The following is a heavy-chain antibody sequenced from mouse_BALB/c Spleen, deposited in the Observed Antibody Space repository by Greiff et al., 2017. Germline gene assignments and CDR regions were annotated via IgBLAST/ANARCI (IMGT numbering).Heavy chain of an antibody. CDR3: ASLTYGSSPWFAY. CDR2: IWSGGST. CDR1: GFSLTSYG. D-gene: IGHD1-1*01. V-gene: IGHV2-2*02. Sequence: QVQLQQSGPGLVQPSQSLSITCTVSGFSLTSYGVHWVRQSPGKGLEWLGVIWSGGSTDYNAAFISRLSISKDNSKSQVFFKMNSLQANDTAIYYCASLTYGSSPWFAYWGQGTLVTVSA. J-gene: IGHJ3*01.